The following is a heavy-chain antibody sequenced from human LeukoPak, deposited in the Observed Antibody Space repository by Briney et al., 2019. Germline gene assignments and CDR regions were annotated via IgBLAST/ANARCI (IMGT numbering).Heavy chain of an antibody. CDR2: IYYSGST. V-gene: IGHV4-30-4*08. Sequence: SETLSLTCTVSGGSISSGDYYWSWIRQPPGKGLEWIGYIYYSGSTYYNPSLKSRVTISVDTSKNQFSLKLSSVTAADTAVYYCASFEPTEYYFDYWGQGTLVTVSS. CDR3: ASFEPTEYYFDY. CDR1: GGSISSGDYY. J-gene: IGHJ4*02.